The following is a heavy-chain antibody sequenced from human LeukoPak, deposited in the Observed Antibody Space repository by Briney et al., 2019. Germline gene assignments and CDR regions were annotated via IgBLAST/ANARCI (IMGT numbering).Heavy chain of an antibody. CDR2: IRHDGSEK. Sequence: GGSLRLSCATSGFTLSTYWMSWVRQAPGKGPEWVANIRHDGSEKNYVDSVKGRFTISRDNAKNSLYLQMNSLRAEDTAVYYCARGGGSYVPLYYFDYWGQGTLVTVSS. V-gene: IGHV3-7*01. J-gene: IGHJ4*02. CDR3: ARGGGSYVPLYYFDY. D-gene: IGHD1-26*01. CDR1: GFTLSTYW.